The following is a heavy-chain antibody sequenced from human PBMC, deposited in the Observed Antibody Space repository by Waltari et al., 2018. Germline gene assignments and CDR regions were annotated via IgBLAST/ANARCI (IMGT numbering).Heavy chain of an antibody. CDR1: GFHFSRYS. D-gene: IGHD4-4*01. Sequence: EVQLLESGGGLVQPGGSLSISCAASGFHFSRYSMRWVRQAPGKGLEWVSAISGSGGSTYYADSVKGRFTISRDNSKNTLYLQMNSLRAEDTAVYYCAKGGTVTNYYYGMDVWGQGTTVTVSS. CDR3: AKGGTVTNYYYGMDV. J-gene: IGHJ6*02. CDR2: ISGSGGST. V-gene: IGHV3-23*01.